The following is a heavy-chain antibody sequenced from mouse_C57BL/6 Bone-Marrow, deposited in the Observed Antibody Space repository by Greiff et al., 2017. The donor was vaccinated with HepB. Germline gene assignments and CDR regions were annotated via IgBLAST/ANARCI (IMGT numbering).Heavy chain of an antibody. CDR2: INPNYGTT. CDR3: ARSYYSPWYFDV. J-gene: IGHJ1*03. V-gene: IGHV1-39*01. Sequence: VQLKQSGPELVKPGASVKISCKASGYSFTDYNMNWVKQSNGKSLEWIGVINPNYGTTSYNQKFKGKATLTVDQSSSTAYMHLNSLTSEDSAVYYCARSYYSPWYFDVWGTGTTVTVSS. D-gene: IGHD2-12*01. CDR1: GYSFTDYN.